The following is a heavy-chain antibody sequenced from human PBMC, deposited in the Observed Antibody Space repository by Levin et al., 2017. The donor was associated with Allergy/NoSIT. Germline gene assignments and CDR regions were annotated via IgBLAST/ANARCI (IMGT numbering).Heavy chain of an antibody. CDR2: ISVYNGNT. CDR1: GYIFTSNG. J-gene: IGHJ5*02. CDR3: ARGSYSSGPYNWFDP. D-gene: IGHD6-19*01. V-gene: IGHV1-18*01. Sequence: GESLKISCKASGYIFTSNGLIWVRQAPGQGLEWMGWISVYNGNTNYAQKLQGRVTMTTDTSTSTAYMELRSLRSDDTAVYYCARGSYSSGPYNWFDPWGQGTLVTVSS.